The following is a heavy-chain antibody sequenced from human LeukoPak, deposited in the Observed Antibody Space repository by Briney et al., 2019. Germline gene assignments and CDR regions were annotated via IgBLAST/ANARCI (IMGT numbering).Heavy chain of an antibody. J-gene: IGHJ4*02. CDR1: GFTFSNTW. V-gene: IGHV3-15*01. CDR3: AKVATSSHPFDF. Sequence: GGSLRLSCAASGFTFSNTWMSWVRQAPGKGLEWVGRIKSKTDGGTTDYAAPVKGRFTISRDDSKNTLYLQMNSLKTEDTAVYYCAKVATSSHPFDFWGQRTLVTVSS. CDR2: IKSKTDGGTT.